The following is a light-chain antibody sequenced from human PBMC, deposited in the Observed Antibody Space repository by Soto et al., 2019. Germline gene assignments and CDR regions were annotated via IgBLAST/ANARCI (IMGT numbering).Light chain of an antibody. Sequence: QSVLTQPPPVSEAPRQRVTISCSGSSSNIGNNAVNWYQQLPGKAPKLLIYYDDLLPSGVSDRFSGSKSGTSASLAISGLQSEDEADYYCAAWDDSLKGYVFGTGTKLTVL. V-gene: IGLV1-36*01. CDR2: YDD. CDR3: AAWDDSLKGYV. J-gene: IGLJ1*01. CDR1: SSNIGNNA.